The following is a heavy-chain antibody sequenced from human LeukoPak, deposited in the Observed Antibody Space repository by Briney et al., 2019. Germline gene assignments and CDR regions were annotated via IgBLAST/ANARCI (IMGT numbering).Heavy chain of an antibody. CDR1: GFTFSSYA. CDR2: ISGSGGST. J-gene: IGHJ4*02. D-gene: IGHD6-19*01. V-gene: IGHV3-23*01. Sequence: GGSLRLSCAASGFTFSSYAMSWVRQAPGKGLEWVSAISGSGGSTYYADSVKGRFTISRDNSKNTLYLQMNSLRAEDTAVYHCAKALPDRSGWAPGEYYFDYWGQGTLVTVSS. CDR3: AKALPDRSGWAPGEYYFDY.